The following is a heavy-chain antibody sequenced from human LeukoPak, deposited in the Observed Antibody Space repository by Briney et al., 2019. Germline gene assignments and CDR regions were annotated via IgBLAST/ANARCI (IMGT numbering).Heavy chain of an antibody. J-gene: IGHJ4*02. CDR3: AKFGSGNYYNFDY. CDR2: ISDSGGST. V-gene: IGHV3-23*01. Sequence: GGSLRLSCAASEFTFRSYAMSWVRQAPGKGLEWVSVISDSGGSTYYADSVKGRFTISRDNSKNTLYLHMNSLRAEDTAVYYCAKFGSGNYYNFDYWGQGILVTVSS. CDR1: EFTFRSYA. D-gene: IGHD3-10*01.